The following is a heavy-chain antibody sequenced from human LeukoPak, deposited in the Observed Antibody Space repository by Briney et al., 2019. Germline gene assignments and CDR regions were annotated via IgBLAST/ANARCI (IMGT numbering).Heavy chain of an antibody. CDR3: ARDDNVLTGYPLDF. Sequence: ASVKVSCKTSGYTFTSYGISWVRQAPGQGLEWMGWISAYNGNTNYAQNLQGRVTMTTDTSTSIAYMELRSLRSDDTAVYYCARDDNVLTGYPLDFWGQGTLVTVSS. D-gene: IGHD3-9*01. CDR2: ISAYNGNT. J-gene: IGHJ4*02. CDR1: GYTFTSYG. V-gene: IGHV1-18*01.